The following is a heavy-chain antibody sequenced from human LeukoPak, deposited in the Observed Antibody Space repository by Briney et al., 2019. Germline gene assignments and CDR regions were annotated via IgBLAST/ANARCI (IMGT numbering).Heavy chain of an antibody. CDR1: GFTFSSYW. CDR2: IKQDGSEK. D-gene: IGHD3-3*01. V-gene: IGHV3-7*01. J-gene: IGHJ3*02. Sequence: GGSLRLSCAASGFTFSSYWMSWVRQAPGKGLEWVANIKQDGSEKYYVDSVKGRFTISRDNAKNSLYLQMNSLRAEDTAVYYCASGGSDSFWSGYYTGAFDIWGQGTVVTVSS. CDR3: ASGGSDSFWSGYYTGAFDI.